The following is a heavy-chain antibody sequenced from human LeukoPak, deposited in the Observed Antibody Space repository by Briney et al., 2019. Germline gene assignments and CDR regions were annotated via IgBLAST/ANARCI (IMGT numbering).Heavy chain of an antibody. Sequence: GGSLRLSCAASGFTFSSYAMSWVRQAPGKGLEWVSVIYSGGSIYYADSVKGRSTISRDNSKNTLYLHMNSLRAEDTAVYYCARAVVVAATVEFDYWGQGTLVTVSS. CDR2: IYSGGSI. CDR1: GFTFSSYA. V-gene: IGHV3-66*01. D-gene: IGHD2-15*01. J-gene: IGHJ4*02. CDR3: ARAVVVAATVEFDY.